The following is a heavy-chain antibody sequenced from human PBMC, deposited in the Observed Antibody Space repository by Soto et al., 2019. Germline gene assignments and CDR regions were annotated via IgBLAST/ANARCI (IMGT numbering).Heavy chain of an antibody. V-gene: IGHV3-30-3*01. CDR2: ISYDGSNK. CDR1: GFTFSSYA. Sequence: GGSLRLSCAASGFTFSSYAMHWVRQAPGKGLEWVAVISYDGSNKYYADSVKGRFTISRDNSKNTLYLQMNSLRAEDTAVYYCAIDLGYCSSTSCYGMDVWGQGTTVTVSS. CDR3: AIDLGYCSSTSCYGMDV. D-gene: IGHD2-2*01. J-gene: IGHJ6*02.